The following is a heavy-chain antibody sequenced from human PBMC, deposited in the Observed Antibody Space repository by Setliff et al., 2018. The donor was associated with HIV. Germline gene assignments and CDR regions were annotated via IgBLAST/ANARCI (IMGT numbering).Heavy chain of an antibody. CDR1: GGSFSDYY. Sequence: SETPSLTCAVYGGSFSDYYWTWIRQPPGKGLEWIGEINHRGHTNYIPSLRSRVTISVDTSKNHFSLTLTSVTAADTAIYYCARGRHIVATIPLDQWGQGMLVTVSS. D-gene: IGHD5-12*01. V-gene: IGHV4-34*01. J-gene: IGHJ4*02. CDR2: INHRGHT. CDR3: ARGRHIVATIPLDQ.